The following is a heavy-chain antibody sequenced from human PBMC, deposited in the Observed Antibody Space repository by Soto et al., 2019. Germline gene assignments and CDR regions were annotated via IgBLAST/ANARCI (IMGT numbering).Heavy chain of an antibody. Sequence: GGSLRLSCAASRFTSSSYCMHWVRQAPRKGLVWVSRINSDGSSTSYADSVKGRFTISRDNAKNTLYLQMNSLRAEDTAVYYCARDRFPYQLLFTWFDPWGQGTLVTVSS. CDR1: RFTSSSYC. CDR2: INSDGSST. CDR3: ARDRFPYQLLFTWFDP. V-gene: IGHV3-74*01. J-gene: IGHJ5*02. D-gene: IGHD2-2*01.